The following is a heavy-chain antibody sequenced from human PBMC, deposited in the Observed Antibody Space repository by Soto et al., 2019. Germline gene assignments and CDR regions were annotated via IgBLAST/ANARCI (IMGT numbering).Heavy chain of an antibody. CDR2: IKNDGTGT. D-gene: IGHD3-22*01. Sequence: EVQLVESGGGLVQPGESLTLSCAASGFTFGSYWMHWVRQAPGKGLVWVSRIKNDGTGTYYADSVEGRLTISRDNTKNTLYRQMNSLRVEDTAVDFCVRGDGDRYDGNGYLGRHWGQGALVTVSS. J-gene: IGHJ4*02. CDR3: VRGDGDRYDGNGYLGRH. V-gene: IGHV3-74*01. CDR1: GFTFGSYW.